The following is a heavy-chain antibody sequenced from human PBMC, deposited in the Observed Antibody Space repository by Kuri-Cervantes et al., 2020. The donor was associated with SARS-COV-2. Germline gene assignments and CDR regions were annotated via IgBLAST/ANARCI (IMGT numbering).Heavy chain of an antibody. CDR3: ASSIYSYGTYYYYYYYYMDV. CDR2: IIPIFGTA. CDR1: GGTLSSYA. Sequence: SVKVSCKASGGTLSSYAISWVRQAPGQGLEWMGGIIPIFGTANYAQKFQGRVTITTDESTSTAYMELSSLRSEDTAVYYCASSIYSYGTYYYYYYYYMDVWGKGTTVTVSS. D-gene: IGHD5-18*01. V-gene: IGHV1-69*05. J-gene: IGHJ6*03.